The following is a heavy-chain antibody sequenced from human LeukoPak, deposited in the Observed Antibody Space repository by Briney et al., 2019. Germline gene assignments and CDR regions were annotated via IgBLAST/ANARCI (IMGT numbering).Heavy chain of an antibody. J-gene: IGHJ5*02. Sequence: ASVKVSCKASGGTFSSYAISWVRQAPGQGLEWRGGIIPIFGTANYAQKFQGRVTFTADESTSTAYMELSSLRSEDTALYYCARKLRLGGNWFDPWGQGTLVTVSS. CDR2: IIPIFGTA. V-gene: IGHV1-69*13. D-gene: IGHD1-26*01. CDR3: ARKLRLGGNWFDP. CDR1: GGTFSSYA.